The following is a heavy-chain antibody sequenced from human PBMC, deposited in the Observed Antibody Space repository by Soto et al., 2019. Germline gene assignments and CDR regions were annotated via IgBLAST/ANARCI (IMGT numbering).Heavy chain of an antibody. V-gene: IGHV3-53*01. D-gene: IGHD3-10*01. CDR1: GFTVSDNY. CDR3: ARGFPTMTYYGEFYFDY. Sequence: VGSLRLSCEASGFTVSDNYMSWVRQAPGKGLEWVSVISSGGSIFYADSVKGRFTISRDNFKNTLYLRMNSLRAEDTAVYYCARGFPTMTYYGEFYFDYWGQGTRVTVSS. J-gene: IGHJ4*02. CDR2: ISSGGSI.